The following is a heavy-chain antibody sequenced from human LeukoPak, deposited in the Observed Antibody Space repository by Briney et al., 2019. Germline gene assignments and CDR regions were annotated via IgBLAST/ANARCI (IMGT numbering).Heavy chain of an antibody. CDR3: ASLSMVRGAQSC. CDR2: FDPEDGET. D-gene: IGHD3-10*01. Sequence: ASVKVSCKVSGYTLTELSMHWVRQAPGKELEWMGGFDPEDGETIYAQKFQGRVTMTEDTSTDTAYMELSSLRSEDTAVYYCASLSMVRGAQSCWGQGTLVTVSS. J-gene: IGHJ4*02. V-gene: IGHV1-24*01. CDR1: GYTLTELS.